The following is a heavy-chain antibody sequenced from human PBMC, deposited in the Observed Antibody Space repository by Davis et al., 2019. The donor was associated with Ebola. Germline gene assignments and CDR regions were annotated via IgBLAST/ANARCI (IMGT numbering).Heavy chain of an antibody. D-gene: IGHD5-24*01. Sequence: GESLKTFRAASGFTLSSHEMNWVRQASGKGLEWVSYISSSGSTIYYADSVKGRFTISRDNAKNSLYLQMNSLRAEDTAVYYCARDLGRGWLHAFDIWGQGTMVTVSS. V-gene: IGHV3-48*03. CDR1: GFTLSSHE. J-gene: IGHJ3*02. CDR2: ISSSGSTI. CDR3: ARDLGRGWLHAFDI.